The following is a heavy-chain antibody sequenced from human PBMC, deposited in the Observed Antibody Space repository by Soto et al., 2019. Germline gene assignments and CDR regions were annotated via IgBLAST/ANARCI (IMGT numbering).Heavy chain of an antibody. CDR3: ARKGPEDWPLDY. Sequence: QITLKESGPTLVKPTQTLTLTCTFSGFSLSTSGVGVGWIRQPPGKALEGLAVIYSDDAKLYSPSLKNRLTIRKDSSKNQVVLTMTNMGPMDTGTYYCARKGPEDWPLDYWGQGTLVTVSS. CDR1: GFSLSTSGVG. J-gene: IGHJ4*02. CDR2: IYSDDAK. D-gene: IGHD3-9*01. V-gene: IGHV2-5*02.